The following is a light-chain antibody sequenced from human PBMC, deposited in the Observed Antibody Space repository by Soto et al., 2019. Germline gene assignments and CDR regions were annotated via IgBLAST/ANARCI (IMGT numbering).Light chain of an antibody. CDR2: GAS. CDR3: QHYNNWPPIS. J-gene: IGKJ5*01. CDR1: QSVSSN. V-gene: IGKV3-15*01. Sequence: IVMTQSPATLSVSPGERATLSCRASQSVSSNLAWYQQNPGQARRLLIYGASTRATGIPARFSDSGSVTEITLTVGSLQSEDFAVYSCQHYNNWPPISFGHGTRLENK.